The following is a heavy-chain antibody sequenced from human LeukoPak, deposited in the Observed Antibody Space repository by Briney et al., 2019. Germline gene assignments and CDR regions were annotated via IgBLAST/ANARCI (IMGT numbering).Heavy chain of an antibody. V-gene: IGHV4-4*07. D-gene: IGHD3-10*01. CDR1: GGSISSHY. CDR2: IYSSGST. Sequence: SETLSLTCTVSGGSISSHYWSWIRQPAGKGLEWIGRIYSSGSTNYNPSLKSRVTMSVDTSKNQFSLKLSSVTAADTAVYYCARESQALSTSFDYWGQGTLVTVSS. CDR3: ARESQALSTSFDY. J-gene: IGHJ4*02.